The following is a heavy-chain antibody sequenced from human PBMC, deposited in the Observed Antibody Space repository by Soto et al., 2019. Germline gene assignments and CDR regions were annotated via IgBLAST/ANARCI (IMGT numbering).Heavy chain of an antibody. V-gene: IGHV3-23*01. CDR3: AKDLYCSSTFPKRRCCLFDY. Sequence: GGSLRLSCAASGFTFSSYAMSWVRQAPGKGLEWVSAISGSGGSTYYGDSVKGRLTISRDNSRNRLYLQMNSLRAEDTAVYYCAKDLYCSSTFPKRRCCLFDYWGQGTLVTVSS. D-gene: IGHD2-2*01. J-gene: IGHJ4*02. CDR2: ISGSGGST. CDR1: GFTFSSYA.